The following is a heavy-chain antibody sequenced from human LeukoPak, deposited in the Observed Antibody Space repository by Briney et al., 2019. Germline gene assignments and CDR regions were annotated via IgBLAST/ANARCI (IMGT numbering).Heavy chain of an antibody. V-gene: IGHV3-33*01. J-gene: IGHJ4*02. CDR2: IWYDGTNE. Sequence: GGSLRLSCAASGFIFSSYGMHWVRQAPGKGLEWVALIWYDGTNEYYTDSVKGRFTISRANSKNTLYLQMNSLRAEDTAVYYCARVPYCSGGRCSSWIDHWGQGTPVTVSS. CDR1: GFIFSSYG. CDR3: ARVPYCSGGRCSSWIDH. D-gene: IGHD2-15*01.